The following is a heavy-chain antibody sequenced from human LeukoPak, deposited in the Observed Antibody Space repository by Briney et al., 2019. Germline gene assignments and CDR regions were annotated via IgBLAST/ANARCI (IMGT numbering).Heavy chain of an antibody. CDR3: ARGRLWSGY. CDR2: INHSGST. CDR1: GGSFSGYY. D-gene: IGHD5-18*01. V-gene: IGHV4-34*01. Sequence: PSETLSLTCAVYGGSFSGYYWSWIRQPPGKGLEWIWEINHSGSTNYNPSLKSRVTISVDTSKNQFSLKLSSVTAADTAVYYCARGRLWSGYWGQGTLVTVSS. J-gene: IGHJ4*02.